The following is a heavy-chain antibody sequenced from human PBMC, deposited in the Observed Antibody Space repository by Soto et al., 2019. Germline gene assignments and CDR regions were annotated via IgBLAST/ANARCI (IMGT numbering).Heavy chain of an antibody. CDR3: ARGVSGWSPFDF. J-gene: IGHJ4*02. CDR1: GYTFTDYY. CDR2: INTNSGVT. D-gene: IGHD6-19*01. Sequence: QVQLVQSGAEVKKPGASVKVSCKASGYTFTDYYVHWVRQAPGQGLEWMGWINTNSGVTNFAQKFQGWATLTRDTSVNTAYMELNRLKSDDTAVFFCARGVSGWSPFDFWGQGTLVTVSS. V-gene: IGHV1-2*04.